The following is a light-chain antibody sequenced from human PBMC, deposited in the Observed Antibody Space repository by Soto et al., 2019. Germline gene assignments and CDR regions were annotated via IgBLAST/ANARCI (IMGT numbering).Light chain of an antibody. CDR1: QNVGSG. J-gene: IGKJ1*01. Sequence: EIVLTQSPATLSSSPGETATFSCRASQNVGSGLAWYQHKPGQAPRLLIYYMSKRATGIPARFSGSGSGTDFTLTISSLAPDDFAIYYCHQRQSWPRTFGQGTKVEIK. CDR2: YMS. V-gene: IGKV3-11*01. CDR3: HQRQSWPRT.